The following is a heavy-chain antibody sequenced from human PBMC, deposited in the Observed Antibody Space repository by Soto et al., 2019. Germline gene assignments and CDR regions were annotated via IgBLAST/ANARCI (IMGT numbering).Heavy chain of an antibody. CDR2: ISGSGGST. CDR1: GFTFSSYA. J-gene: IGHJ6*02. V-gene: IGHV3-23*01. Sequence: GGSLRLSCAASGFTFSSYAMSWVRQAPGKGLEWVSAISGSGGSTYYADSVKGRFTISRDNSKNTLYLQMNSLRAEDTAVYYCGVVRGNHLINRLYYYYYGMDVWGQGTTVTVSS. CDR3: GVVRGNHLINRLYYYYYGMDV. D-gene: IGHD3-10*01.